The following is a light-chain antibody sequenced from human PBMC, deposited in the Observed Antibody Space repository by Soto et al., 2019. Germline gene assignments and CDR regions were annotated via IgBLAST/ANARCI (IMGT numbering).Light chain of an antibody. CDR3: QHYGGSPWT. CDR2: GAS. J-gene: IGKJ1*01. CDR1: QSVSSSY. Sequence: EIVLTRSPGTLSLSPGERAALSCRASQSVSSSYLGWYQQKPGQAPRLLIYGASSRATGIPDRFSDSGSGTDFTLTINRVEPEDFAVYYCQHYGGSPWTFGQGSKV. V-gene: IGKV3-20*01.